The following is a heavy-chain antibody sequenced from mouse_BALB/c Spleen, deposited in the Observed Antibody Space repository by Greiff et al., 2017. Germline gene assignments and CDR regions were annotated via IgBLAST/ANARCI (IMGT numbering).Heavy chain of an antibody. V-gene: IGHV1-54*01. J-gene: IGHJ2*01. Sequence: VQLQESGAELVRPGTSVKVSCKASGYAFTNYLIEWVKQRPGQGLEWIGVINPGSGGTNYNEKFKGKATLTADKSSSTAYMQLSSLTSDDSAVYFCARYGNYPYYFDYWGQGTTLTVSS. CDR2: INPGSGGT. CDR1: GYAFTNYL. CDR3: ARYGNYPYYFDY. D-gene: IGHD2-1*01.